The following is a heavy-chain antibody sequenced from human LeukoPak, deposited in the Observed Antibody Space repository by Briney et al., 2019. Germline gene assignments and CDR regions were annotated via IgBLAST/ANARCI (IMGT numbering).Heavy chain of an antibody. V-gene: IGHV4-4*07. D-gene: IGHD3-9*01. J-gene: IGHJ6*03. CDR3: ARGRAGILTGYYYMDV. CDR1: GGSISSY. Sequence: SETLSLTCTVSGGSISSYWSWIRQPAGKGLEWIGRIYGSGSTTYNPSLKSRVTISVDTSKNQFSLKLSSVTAADTAVYYCARGRAGILTGYYYMDVWGKGTTVTVSS. CDR2: IYGSGST.